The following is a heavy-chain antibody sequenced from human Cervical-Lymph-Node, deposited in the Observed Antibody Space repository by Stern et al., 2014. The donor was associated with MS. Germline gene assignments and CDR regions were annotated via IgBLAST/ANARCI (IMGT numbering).Heavy chain of an antibody. CDR2: ITNVGST. V-gene: IGHV3-53*01. J-gene: IGHJ4*02. D-gene: IGHD1-1*01. CDR1: GFTVRRDY. Sequence: EVQLVESGGGLIQPGGSLRLSCTASGFTVRRDYMTWLRQAPGKGLESFSLITNVGSTFYSDSVKGRFTISRDDSKNTVYLQMTSLRAEDTAMYYCARDTSSPERSDWWGQGTLVTVSS. CDR3: ARDTSSPERSDW.